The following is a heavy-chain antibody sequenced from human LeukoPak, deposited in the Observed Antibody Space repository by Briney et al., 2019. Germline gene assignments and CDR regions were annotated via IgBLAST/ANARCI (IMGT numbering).Heavy chain of an antibody. V-gene: IGHV3-74*01. CDR3: ARVERYCSGTSCYSQDYFDY. J-gene: IGHJ4*02. Sequence: GGSLRLSCAASGFTFSSYWMHWVRQAPGEGLVWVSRISGDESSTTYADSVKGRFTISRDNAKNTLYLQMNSLRAEDTAVYYCARVERYCSGTSCYSQDYFDYWGQGTLVTVSS. D-gene: IGHD2-2*01. CDR2: ISGDESST. CDR1: GFTFSSYW.